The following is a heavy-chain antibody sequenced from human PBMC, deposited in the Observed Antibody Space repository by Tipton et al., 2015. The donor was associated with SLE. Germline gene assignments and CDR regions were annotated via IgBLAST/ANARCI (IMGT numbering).Heavy chain of an antibody. CDR2: IYSSGDR. V-gene: IGHV4-4*07. Sequence: TLSLTCTVSVGSLSFDYWSWFRQSAGRGLEWIGRIYSSGDRDYNPSLRSRVTMSIDASQNRVSLRLKSVSAADTAVYYCARGSDGEYVRYFDVWGPGTLVTVSS. CDR3: ARGSDGEYVRYFDV. D-gene: IGHD4-17*01. J-gene: IGHJ2*01. CDR1: VGSLSFDY.